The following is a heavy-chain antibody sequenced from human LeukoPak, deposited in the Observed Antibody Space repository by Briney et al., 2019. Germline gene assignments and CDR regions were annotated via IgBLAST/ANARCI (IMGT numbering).Heavy chain of an antibody. J-gene: IGHJ4*02. D-gene: IGHD5-18*01. CDR2: ISSDGSST. V-gene: IGHV3-74*01. CDR3: ARAREYSYGPHYFDY. Sequence: GGSLRLSCAASGFTFSSYWMNWVRQAPGKGLVWVSRISSDGSSTSYADSVEGRFTISRDNAKNTPYLQMNNLRAEDTAVYYCARAREYSYGPHYFDYWGQGTLVTVSS. CDR1: GFTFSSYW.